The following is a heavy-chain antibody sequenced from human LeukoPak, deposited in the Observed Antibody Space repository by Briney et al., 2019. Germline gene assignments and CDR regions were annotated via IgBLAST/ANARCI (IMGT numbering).Heavy chain of an antibody. Sequence: ASVKVSCKASGYTFTSYGISWVRQAPGQGLEWMGWISAYNGNTNYAQKLQGRVTMTTDTSTTTASLELRSLRSDDTAVYYCASTSEVRGSYYPRDYYYYMDVWGKGTTVTVSS. J-gene: IGHJ6*03. D-gene: IGHD1-26*01. CDR3: ASTSEVRGSYYPRDYYYYMDV. CDR1: GYTFTSYG. CDR2: ISAYNGNT. V-gene: IGHV1-18*01.